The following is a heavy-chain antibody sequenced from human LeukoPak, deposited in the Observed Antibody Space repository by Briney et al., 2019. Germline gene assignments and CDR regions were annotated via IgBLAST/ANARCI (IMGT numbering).Heavy chain of an antibody. J-gene: IGHJ4*02. CDR2: IYYSGST. CDR3: ARHSFGIGLNY. V-gene: IGHV4-59*08. D-gene: IGHD1-14*01. CDR1: GGSISSFH. Sequence: SETLSLTCTVSGGSISSFHWSWIRQPPGKGLEWIGYIYYSGSTNYNTSLKSRVTISVDTSKNQFSLKLSSVTAADTAVYYCARHSFGIGLNYWGQGTLVTVSS.